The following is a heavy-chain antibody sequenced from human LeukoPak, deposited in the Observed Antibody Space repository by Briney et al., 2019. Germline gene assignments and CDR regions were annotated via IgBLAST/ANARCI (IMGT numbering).Heavy chain of an antibody. CDR1: GGTFSSYA. Sequence: SVKVSCKASGGTFSSYAISWVRQAPGQGLEWMGGIIPIFGTANYAQKFQGGVTITADESTSTAYMELSSLRSEDTAVYYCARVSPNAGYSSSWSPGPLAYWGQGTLVTVSS. CDR2: IIPIFGTA. D-gene: IGHD6-13*01. V-gene: IGHV1-69*13. J-gene: IGHJ4*02. CDR3: ARVSPNAGYSSSWSPGPLAY.